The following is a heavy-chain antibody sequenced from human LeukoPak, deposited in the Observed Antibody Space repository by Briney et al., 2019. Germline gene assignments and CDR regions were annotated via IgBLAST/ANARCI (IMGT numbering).Heavy chain of an antibody. Sequence: QSGGSLRLSCAASGFTFSSYEMNWVRQAPGKGLEWVSYISSSGSTIYYADSVKGRFTISRDNAKNSLYLQMNSLRAEDTAVYYCARPIEGAGGFGPWGQGTLVTVSS. CDR3: ARPIEGAGGFGP. CDR1: GFTFSSYE. CDR2: ISSSGSTI. D-gene: IGHD3-10*01. J-gene: IGHJ5*02. V-gene: IGHV3-48*03.